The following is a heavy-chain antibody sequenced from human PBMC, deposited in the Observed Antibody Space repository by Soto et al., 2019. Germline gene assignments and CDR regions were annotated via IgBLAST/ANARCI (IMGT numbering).Heavy chain of an antibody. CDR3: ARSVGGDDDAFDI. Sequence: SETLSLTCIVSGGSVSSGGYYWSWIRQHPGKGLEWIGYIYYSGSTYYNPSLKSRVTISVDTSKNQFSLKLSSVTAADTAVYYCARSVGGDDDAFDIWGQGTMVTVSS. CDR2: IYYSGST. J-gene: IGHJ3*02. V-gene: IGHV4-31*03. D-gene: IGHD3-10*01. CDR1: GGSVSSGGYY.